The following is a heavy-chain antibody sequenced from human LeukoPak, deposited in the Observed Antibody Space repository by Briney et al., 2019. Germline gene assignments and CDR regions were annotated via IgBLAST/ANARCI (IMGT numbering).Heavy chain of an antibody. D-gene: IGHD4-11*01. V-gene: IGHV3-11*01. CDR3: ARDSAPTVRFAFDI. CDR1: GFTFDTYA. J-gene: IGHJ3*02. Sequence: GGSLRLSCEASGFTFDTYAMSWVRQAPGKGLEWIAYISNSGNTIYYTDSVRGRFTISRENAKNSLYLQMNSLRAEDTAVYYCARDSAPTVRFAFDIWGQGTMVTVSS. CDR2: ISNSGNTI.